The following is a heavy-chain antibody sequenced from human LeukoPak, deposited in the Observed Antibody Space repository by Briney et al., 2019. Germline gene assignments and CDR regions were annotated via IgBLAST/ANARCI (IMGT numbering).Heavy chain of an antibody. V-gene: IGHV4-59*01. CDR2: IYYSGST. CDR3: ARGGGYCSSTSCLYY. CDR1: GGSISSYY. Sequence: PSETLSLTCTVSGGSISSYYWSWIRQPPGKGLEWMGYIYYSGSTNYNPSLKSRLNISVDTSKKHFSLKLSSVTAADTAVYYCARGGGYCSSTSCLYYWGQGTLVTVSS. D-gene: IGHD2-2*01. J-gene: IGHJ4*02.